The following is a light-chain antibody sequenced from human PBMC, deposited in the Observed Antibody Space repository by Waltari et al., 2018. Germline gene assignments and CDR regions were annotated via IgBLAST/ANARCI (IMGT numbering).Light chain of an antibody. V-gene: IGKV3-20*01. Sequence: EIVLTQSPGTLSLSPGDRATLSCRTSQSVGRSLAGYQQKRGQAPRLLIYGASSRATGIPDRFSGSGSGTDFSLTISRLEPEDFAVYYCQHYVTLPVTFGQGTKVEIK. CDR1: QSVGRS. CDR2: GAS. CDR3: QHYVTLPVT. J-gene: IGKJ1*01.